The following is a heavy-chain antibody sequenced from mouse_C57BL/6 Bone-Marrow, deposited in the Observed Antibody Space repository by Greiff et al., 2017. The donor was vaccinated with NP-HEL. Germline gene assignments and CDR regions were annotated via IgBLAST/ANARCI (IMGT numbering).Heavy chain of an antibody. CDR3: ARWGDSSGYVAWFAY. V-gene: IGHV1-64*01. Sequence: QVHVKQSGAELVKPGASVKLSCKASGYTFTSYWMHWVKQRPGQGLEWIGMIHPNSGSTNYNEKFKSKATLTVDKSSSTAYMQLSSLTSEDSAVYYCARWGDSSGYVAWFAYWGQGTLVTISA. CDR1: GYTFTSYW. CDR2: IHPNSGST. J-gene: IGHJ3*01. D-gene: IGHD3-2*02.